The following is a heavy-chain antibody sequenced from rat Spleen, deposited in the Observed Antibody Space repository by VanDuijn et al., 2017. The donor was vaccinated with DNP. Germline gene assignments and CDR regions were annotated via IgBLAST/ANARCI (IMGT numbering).Heavy chain of an antibody. CDR3: ARWSRYFDY. CDR1: GYSITSNY. V-gene: IGHV3-1*01. Sequence: EVQLQESGPGLVKPSQPLSLTCSVTGYSITSNYWGWIRKFPGNKMEWIGHISYSGGTNYNPFLKSRISITRDTSKNQFFLHLNSLTTEDTATYYCARWSRYFDYWGQGVMVTVSS. CDR2: ISYSGGT. J-gene: IGHJ2*01.